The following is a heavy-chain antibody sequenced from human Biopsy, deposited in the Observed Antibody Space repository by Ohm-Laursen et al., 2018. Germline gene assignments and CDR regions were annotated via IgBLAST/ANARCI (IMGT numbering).Heavy chain of an antibody. CDR1: GFTFSSYA. D-gene: IGHD5-18*01. V-gene: IGHV3-23*01. CDR2: IDGSGSST. CDR3: AKDRYNYTPIGGFSMDV. J-gene: IGHJ6*02. Sequence: SLRLSCAASGFTFSSYAMTWVRQAPGKGLEWVSGIDGSGSSTYYADSVKGRFTISRDNSRDTLYLQMSSLRAEDTAVYYCAKDRYNYTPIGGFSMDVWDQGTTVTVSS.